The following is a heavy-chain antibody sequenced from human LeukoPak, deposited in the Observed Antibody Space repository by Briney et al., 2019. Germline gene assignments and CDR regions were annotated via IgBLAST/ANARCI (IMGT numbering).Heavy chain of an antibody. J-gene: IGHJ6*02. CDR3: ARGRGGRYFDRFSYYYYYGMDV. CDR1: GGSFSGYY. D-gene: IGHD3-9*01. CDR2: INHSGST. Sequence: SETLSLTCAVYGGSFSGYYWSWIRQPPGKGLEWIGEINHSGSTNYNPSLKSRVTISVDTSKNQFSLKLSSVTAADTAVYYCARGRGGRYFDRFSYYYYYGMDVWGHGTTVTVSS. V-gene: IGHV4-34*01.